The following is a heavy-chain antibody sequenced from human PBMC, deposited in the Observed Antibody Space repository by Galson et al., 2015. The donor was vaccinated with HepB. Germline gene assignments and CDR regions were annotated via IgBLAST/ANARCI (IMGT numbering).Heavy chain of an antibody. Sequence: SLRLSCAASGFTVSSNYMSWVRQAPGKGLEWVSVIYSGGSTYYADSVKGRFTISRDNSKNTLYLQMNSLRAEDTAVYYCARGSGNGDYDDLFDYWGQGTLVTVSS. V-gene: IGHV3-66*01. D-gene: IGHD4-17*01. CDR2: IYSGGST. CDR3: ARGSGNGDYDDLFDY. CDR1: GFTVSSNY. J-gene: IGHJ4*02.